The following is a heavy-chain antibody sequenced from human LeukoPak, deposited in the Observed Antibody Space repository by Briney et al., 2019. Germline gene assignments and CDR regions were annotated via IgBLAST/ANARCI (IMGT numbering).Heavy chain of an antibody. V-gene: IGHV1-69*04. D-gene: IGHD3-10*01. CDR3: AGSEDATWFDP. Sequence: GASVKVSCKASGGTFSSYAISWVRQAPGQGLEWMGRIIPIFSIANYARKFQGRVTITADKSTSTAYMELSSLRSEDTAVYYCAGSEDATWFDPWGQGTLVTVSS. J-gene: IGHJ5*02. CDR1: GGTFSSYA. CDR2: IIPIFSIA.